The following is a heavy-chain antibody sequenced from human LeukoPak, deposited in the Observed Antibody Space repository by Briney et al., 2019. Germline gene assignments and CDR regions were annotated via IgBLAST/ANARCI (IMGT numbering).Heavy chain of an antibody. CDR2: IYYSGST. D-gene: IGHD2-2*02. V-gene: IGHV4-59*08. J-gene: IGHJ5*02. Sequence: SETLSLTCAVYGGSFSGYYWSWIRQPPGKGLEWIGYIYYSGSTNYNPSLKSRVTISVDTSKNQFSLKLSSVTAADTAVYYCARSHDIVVVPAAILWFDPWGQGTLVTVSS. CDR1: GGSFSGYY. CDR3: ARSHDIVVVPAAILWFDP.